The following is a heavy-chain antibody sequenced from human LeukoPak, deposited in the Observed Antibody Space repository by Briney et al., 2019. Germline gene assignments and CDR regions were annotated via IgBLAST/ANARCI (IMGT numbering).Heavy chain of an antibody. V-gene: IGHV3-21*01. CDR1: GFTFSSYW. CDR2: ISSSSSYI. CDR3: ASARAAFDI. Sequence: GGSLRLSCAASGFTFSSYWMHWVRQAPGKGLEWVSSISSSSSYIYYADSVKGRFTISRDNAKNSLYLQMNSLRAEDTAVYYCASARAAFDIWGQGTMVTVSS. J-gene: IGHJ3*02.